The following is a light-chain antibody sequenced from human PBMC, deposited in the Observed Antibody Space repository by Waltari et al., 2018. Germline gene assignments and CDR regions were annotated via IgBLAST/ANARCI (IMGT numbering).Light chain of an antibody. CDR2: GAS. CDR3: QQYNDSPIT. V-gene: IGKV3-20*01. J-gene: IGKJ5*01. CDR1: QSLSSSF. Sequence: EIVLTQSPGALSLSPGERATLSCRASQSLSSSFLAWYQQKPGQAPRLLIYGASSRATGIPDRFSGSGSGTDFTLTISRLEPEDFAVYYCQQYNDSPITFGQGTRLEIK.